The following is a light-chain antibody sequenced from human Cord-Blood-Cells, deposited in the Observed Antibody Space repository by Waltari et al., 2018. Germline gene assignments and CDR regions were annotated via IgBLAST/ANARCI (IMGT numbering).Light chain of an antibody. CDR1: QSVLYSSNNKNY. J-gene: IGKJ1*01. Sequence: DIVMTQSPDSLDVSLGESATINCKSSQSVLYSSNNKNYLAWYQQKPGQPPKLLIYWASTRESGVPDRFSGSGSGTDFTLTISSLQAEDVAVYYCQQYYSTPQTFGQGTKVEIK. V-gene: IGKV4-1*01. CDR3: QQYYSTPQT. CDR2: WAS.